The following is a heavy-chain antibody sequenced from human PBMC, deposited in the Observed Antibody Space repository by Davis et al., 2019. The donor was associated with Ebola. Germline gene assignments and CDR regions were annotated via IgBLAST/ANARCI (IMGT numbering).Heavy chain of an antibody. CDR3: ARVAARPDRKGAIDH. CDR2: ISAYNGNT. D-gene: IGHD6-6*01. V-gene: IGHV1-18*01. CDR1: GYTFTSYG. J-gene: IGHJ4*02. Sequence: ASVKVSCKASGYTFTSYGISWVRQAPGQGLEWMGWISAYNGNTNYAQKLQGRVTMTTDTSTSTAYMELRSLRSDDTAVYYCARVAARPDRKGAIDHWGQGTLVTVSS.